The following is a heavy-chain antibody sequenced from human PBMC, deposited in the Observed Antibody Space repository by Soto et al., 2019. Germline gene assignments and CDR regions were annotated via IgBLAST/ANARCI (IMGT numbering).Heavy chain of an antibody. D-gene: IGHD4-17*01. J-gene: IGHJ6*02. CDR3: AGGLRYYGMDV. V-gene: IGHV1-46*01. CDR1: GYAFTSYA. CDR2: INPSGGST. Sequence: ASVKVSCKASGYAFTSYAMHWVRQAPGQGLEWMGLINPSGGSTSYAQKFQGRVTMTRDTSTSTVYMELSSLRSEDTAVYYCAGGLRYYGMDVWGQGTTVTVPS.